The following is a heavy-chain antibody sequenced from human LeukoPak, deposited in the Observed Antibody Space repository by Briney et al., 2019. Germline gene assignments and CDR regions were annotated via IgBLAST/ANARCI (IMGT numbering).Heavy chain of an antibody. D-gene: IGHD2-15*01. CDR3: ARDYVVVVAATVPYYGMDV. CDR1: GYTFTGYY. CDR2: INPNSGGT. J-gene: IGHJ6*02. Sequence: ASVKVSCKASGYTFTGYYMHWVRQAPGQGLEWMGWINPNSGGTNYAQKFQGRVTMTRDTSISTAYMELSRLRSDDTAVYYCARDYVVVVAATVPYYGMDVWGQGTTVTVS. V-gene: IGHV1-2*02.